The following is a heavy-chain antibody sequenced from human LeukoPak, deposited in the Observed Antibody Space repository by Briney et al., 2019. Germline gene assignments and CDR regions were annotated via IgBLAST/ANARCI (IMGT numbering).Heavy chain of an antibody. J-gene: IGHJ4*02. D-gene: IGHD6-19*01. V-gene: IGHV3-7*03. CDR1: GFNFRDHW. CDR2: IKTDGSET. Sequence: GGSLRLSCTASGFNFRDHWMDWVRQAPGKGLEWVGHIKTDGSETYYLDSLRGRFSISRDNTNNALYLQMNSLRVEDTAVYYCVKNNGWFHLAQWGQGTLVTVSS. CDR3: VKNNGWFHLAQ.